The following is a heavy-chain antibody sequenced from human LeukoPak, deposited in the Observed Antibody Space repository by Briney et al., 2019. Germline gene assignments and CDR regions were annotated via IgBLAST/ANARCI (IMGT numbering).Heavy chain of an antibody. J-gene: IGHJ5*02. CDR2: FDPEDGET. V-gene: IGHV1-24*01. CDR3: ATAGIVGAIRWFDP. CDR1: GYTLTELS. D-gene: IGHD1-26*01. Sequence: ASVKVSCKVSGYTLTELSMHWVRQAPGKGLEWMGGFDPEDGETIYAQEFQGRVTMTGDTSTDTACMELSSLRSEDTAVYYCATAGIVGAIRWFDPWGQGTLVTVSS.